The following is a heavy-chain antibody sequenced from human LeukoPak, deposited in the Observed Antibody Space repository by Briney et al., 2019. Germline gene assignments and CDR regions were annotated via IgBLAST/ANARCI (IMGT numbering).Heavy chain of an antibody. J-gene: IGHJ3*02. Sequence: GESLKISCKGSGYRFTSYWIAWVRQMPGKGLEWMGIIYPGDSDTRYSPSFQGQVTISADKSISTAYLQWSSLKASDTAMYYCARHVYSGKYLDAFDIWGQGTMVTVSS. CDR3: ARHVYSGKYLDAFDI. CDR1: GYRFTSYW. V-gene: IGHV5-51*01. CDR2: IYPGDSDT. D-gene: IGHD1-26*01.